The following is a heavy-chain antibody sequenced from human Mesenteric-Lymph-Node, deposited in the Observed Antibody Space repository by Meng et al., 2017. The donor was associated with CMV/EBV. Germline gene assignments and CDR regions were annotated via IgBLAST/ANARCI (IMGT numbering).Heavy chain of an antibody. D-gene: IGHD3-9*01. Sequence: VQVTQWGAGLLEPSETLSVTCAVYGGSFSGYYWNWIRQSPEKGLEWIGEINHSGSTTYNPSFTSRIIISVDTSTNQISLNMSSVTAADTAVYYCARGSSYDILTGYFDYWGQGALVTVSS. J-gene: IGHJ4*02. CDR3: ARGSSYDILTGYFDY. CDR1: GGSFSGYY. V-gene: IGHV4-34*02. CDR2: INHSGST.